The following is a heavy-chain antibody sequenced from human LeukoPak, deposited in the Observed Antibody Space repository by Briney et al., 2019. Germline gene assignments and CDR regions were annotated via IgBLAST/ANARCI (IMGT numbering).Heavy chain of an antibody. CDR3: ARVMSYGDMPN. V-gene: IGHV1-46*01. J-gene: IGHJ4*02. D-gene: IGHD5-18*01. CDR2: INPSGGST. Sequence: ASVKVSCKASGYTFTSYYMHWVRQAPGQGFEWMGIINPSGGSTSYAQKFQGRVTMTRDTSTSTVYMELRSLRSDDTAVYYCARVMSYGDMPNWGQGTLVTVSS. CDR1: GYTFTSYY.